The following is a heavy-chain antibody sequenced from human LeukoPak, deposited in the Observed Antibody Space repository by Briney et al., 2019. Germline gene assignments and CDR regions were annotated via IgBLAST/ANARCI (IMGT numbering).Heavy chain of an antibody. D-gene: IGHD6-19*01. CDR1: GFTFSSYS. Sequence: GGSLRLSCAASGFTFSSYSMNWVRQAPGKGLEWVSSISSSSSYIYYADSVKGRFTVSRDNAKNSVYLQMNSLRAEDTALYYCARVSDISVAAYFDYWGQGTLVTVSS. CDR3: ARVSDISVAAYFDY. V-gene: IGHV3-21*04. J-gene: IGHJ4*02. CDR2: ISSSSSYI.